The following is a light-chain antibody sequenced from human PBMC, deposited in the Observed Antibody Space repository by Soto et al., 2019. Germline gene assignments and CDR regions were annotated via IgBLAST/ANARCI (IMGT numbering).Light chain of an antibody. CDR1: SSDVGGYDY. Sequence: QSALTQPRSVSGSPGQSVTISCTGTSSDVGGYDYVSWYQQHPGKAPKLIIYDVSKRPSGVPDRLSGSKSANTASLTISGLQAEDEAEYYCCSYAGTYTGVFGGGTKVTVL. CDR2: DVS. V-gene: IGLV2-11*01. CDR3: CSYAGTYTGV. J-gene: IGLJ3*02.